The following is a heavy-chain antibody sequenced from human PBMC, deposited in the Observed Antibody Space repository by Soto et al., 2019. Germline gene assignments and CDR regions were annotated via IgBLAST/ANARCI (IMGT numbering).Heavy chain of an antibody. V-gene: IGHV4-30-4*01. CDR2: IYKSATT. D-gene: IGHD7-27*01. J-gene: IGHJ5*02. CDR3: ARGRYCLTGRCFANSFDA. CDR1: GDSISNLDYF. Sequence: HVQLLESGPGLVKPSQTLSLTCSVSGDSISNLDYFWAWIRQPPGQALEYIGYIYKSATTYYNPSFESRVAISVDTSKSQYSLNVTSVTAADTALYFCARGRYCLTGRCFANSFDAWGQGALVTVSS.